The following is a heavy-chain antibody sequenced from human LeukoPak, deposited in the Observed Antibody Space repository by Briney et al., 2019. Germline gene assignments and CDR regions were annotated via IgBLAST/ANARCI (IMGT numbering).Heavy chain of an antibody. J-gene: IGHJ4*02. Sequence: ASVKVSCKASGYTFTSYAMHWVRQAPGQRLEWMGWINAGNGNTKYSQKFQGRATITRDTSASTAYMELSSLRSEDTAVYYCARVPLWFGELLYYFDYWGQGTLVTVSS. CDR3: ARVPLWFGELLYYFDY. CDR1: GYTFTSYA. D-gene: IGHD3-10*01. V-gene: IGHV1-3*01. CDR2: INAGNGNT.